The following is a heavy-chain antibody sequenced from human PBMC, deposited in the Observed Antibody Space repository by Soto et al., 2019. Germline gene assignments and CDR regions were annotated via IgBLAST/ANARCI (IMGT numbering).Heavy chain of an antibody. J-gene: IGHJ4*02. CDR2: IGAAGDT. D-gene: IGHD6-13*01. V-gene: IGHV3-13*01. CDR3: ASGGWGSSWYGGGSRIDC. CDR1: GFTFSSYD. Sequence: EVQLVESGGGLVQPGGSLRLSCAASGFTFSSYDMHWVRQVTGKGLEWVSAIGAAGDTYYPDSVKGRFAISRENAKNALYRQMKRLIAEDAAVYYCASGGWGSSWYGGGSRIDCGGQGALGTVSS.